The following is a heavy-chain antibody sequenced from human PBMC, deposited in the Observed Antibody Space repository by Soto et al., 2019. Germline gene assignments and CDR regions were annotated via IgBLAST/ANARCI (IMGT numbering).Heavy chain of an antibody. Sequence: PGESLKISCKGSGYSFTSYWISWVRQMPGKGLEWMGRIDPSDSYTNYSPSFQGHVTISADKSISTAYLQWSSLKASDTAMYYCARQGERITIFGVVIIGGMDVWGQGKTVTVSS. CDR3: ARQGERITIFGVVIIGGMDV. CDR1: GYSFTSYW. V-gene: IGHV5-10-1*01. J-gene: IGHJ6*02. D-gene: IGHD3-3*01. CDR2: IDPSDSYT.